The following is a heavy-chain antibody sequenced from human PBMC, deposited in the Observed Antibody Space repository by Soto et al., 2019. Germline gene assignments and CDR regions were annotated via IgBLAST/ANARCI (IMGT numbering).Heavy chain of an antibody. Sequence: GGSLRLSCAASGFTFSDYYMSWIRQAPGKGLEWVSYISSSGSTIYYADSVKGRFTISRDNAKNSLYLQMNSLGAEDTAVYYCARTTVRGVMTLQHYYYMDVWGKGTTVTVSS. V-gene: IGHV3-11*01. D-gene: IGHD3-10*01. CDR1: GFTFSDYY. CDR3: ARTTVRGVMTLQHYYYMDV. CDR2: ISSSGSTI. J-gene: IGHJ6*03.